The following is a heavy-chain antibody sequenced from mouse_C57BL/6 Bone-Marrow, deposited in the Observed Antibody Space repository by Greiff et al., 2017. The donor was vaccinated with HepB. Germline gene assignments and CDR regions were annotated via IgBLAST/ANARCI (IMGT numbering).Heavy chain of an antibody. Sequence: VQLKESGPELVKPGASVKISCKASGYTFTDYYMNWVKQSHGKSLEWIGDINPNNGGTSYNQKFKGKATLTVDKSSSTAYMELRSLTSEDSAVYYCARGRGWNYGSFDYWGQGTTLTVSS. CDR2: INPNNGGT. CDR1: GYTFTDYY. D-gene: IGHD1-1*01. CDR3: ARGRGWNYGSFDY. V-gene: IGHV1-26*01. J-gene: IGHJ2*01.